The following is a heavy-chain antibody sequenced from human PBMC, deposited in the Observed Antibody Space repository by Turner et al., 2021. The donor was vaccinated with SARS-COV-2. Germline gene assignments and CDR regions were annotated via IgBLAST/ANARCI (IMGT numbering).Heavy chain of an antibody. CDR3: ARVGVGGSSWPKDFDY. CDR1: GGTFSTYA. V-gene: IGHV1-69*01. CDR2: TIPIFGTA. J-gene: IGHJ4*02. D-gene: IGHD6-13*01. Sequence: QVQLVQSGAEVKKPGSSVKVSCKASGGTFSTYAISWVRQAPGQGLEGMGGTIPIFGTANYARKFQGRVTITANESTSTAYMELGSLRSEDTAVYYCARVGVGGSSWPKDFDYWGQGTLVTVSS.